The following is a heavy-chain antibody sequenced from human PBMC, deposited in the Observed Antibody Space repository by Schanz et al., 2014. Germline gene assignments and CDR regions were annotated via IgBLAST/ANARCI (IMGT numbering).Heavy chain of an antibody. D-gene: IGHD3-22*01. CDR2: TNGDGTNA. CDR3: AKDPSHGDYDYYFDY. CDR1: GFTLSSYW. J-gene: IGHJ4*02. Sequence: EVKLVESGGGAVRPGGSLRLSCAASGFTLSSYWMHWARQVPGKGLEWVSCTNGDGTNAKYADSVKGRFTISRDNAKNSLYLQMNSLRAEDTAVYYCAKDPSHGDYDYYFDYWGQGTLVTVSS. V-gene: IGHV3-74*01.